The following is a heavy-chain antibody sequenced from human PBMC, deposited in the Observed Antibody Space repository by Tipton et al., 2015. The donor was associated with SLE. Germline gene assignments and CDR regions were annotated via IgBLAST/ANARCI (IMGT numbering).Heavy chain of an antibody. CDR1: GASISNSLYH. J-gene: IGHJ3*02. Sequence: TLSLTCTVSGASISNSLYHWGWIRQPPRMGLEWIGTIYYSGSTYYNPSLKSRVTISVDMSKNQFFLNLTSVTAADTAVYYRAGPIRQDGFDIWGQGTMVTVSS. D-gene: IGHD2-21*01. CDR3: AGPIRQDGFDI. CDR2: IYYSGST. V-gene: IGHV4-39*07.